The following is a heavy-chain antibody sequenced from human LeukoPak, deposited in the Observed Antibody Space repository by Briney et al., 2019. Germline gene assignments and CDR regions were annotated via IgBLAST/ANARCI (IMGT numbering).Heavy chain of an antibody. V-gene: IGHV3-30*02. J-gene: IGHJ3*02. D-gene: IGHD4-17*01. CDR3: AKSRGTVTTYDAFDI. Sequence: SGGSLRLSCAASGFTFSIYGMHWVRQAPGKGLEWVAFIRFDGSNKYYADSVKGRFTISRDNSKNTLYLQMNSLRAEDTAVSYCAKSRGTVTTYDAFDIWGQGTMVTVSS. CDR2: IRFDGSNK. CDR1: GFTFSIYG.